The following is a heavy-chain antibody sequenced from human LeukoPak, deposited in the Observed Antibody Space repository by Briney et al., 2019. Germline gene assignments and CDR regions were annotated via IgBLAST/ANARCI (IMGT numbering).Heavy chain of an antibody. CDR3: ARGPRITLVRGGQWYFYMDV. D-gene: IGHD3-10*01. V-gene: IGHV1-2*02. J-gene: IGHJ6*03. Sequence: EASVKVSCKASGYTFTGYYMHWVRQAPGQGLEWMGWINPNSGGTNYAQKFQGRVTMTRDTSTSTVYMELSSLRSDDTAVYYCARGPRITLVRGGQWYFYMDVWGKGTTVTVSS. CDR2: INPNSGGT. CDR1: GYTFTGYY.